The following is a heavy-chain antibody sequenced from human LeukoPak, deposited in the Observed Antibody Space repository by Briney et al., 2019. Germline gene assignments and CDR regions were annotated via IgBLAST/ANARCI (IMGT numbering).Heavy chain of an antibody. CDR3: ARSMLGYCSGGSCYSWYY. V-gene: IGHV1-69*06. CDR2: IIPIFGTA. J-gene: IGHJ4*02. CDR1: GYTFTSYG. D-gene: IGHD2-15*01. Sequence: SVKVSCKASGYTFTSYGISWVRQAPGQGLEWMGGIIPIFGTANYAQKFQGRVTITADKSTSTAYMELSSLRSEDTAVYYCARSMLGYCSGGSCYSWYYWGQGTLVTVSS.